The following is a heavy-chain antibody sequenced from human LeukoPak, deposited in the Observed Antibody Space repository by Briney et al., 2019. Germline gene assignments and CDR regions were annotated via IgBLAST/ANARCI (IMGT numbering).Heavy chain of an antibody. V-gene: IGHV4-34*01. CDR3: ARDMLRDYYDSSGYQNWFDP. CDR2: INHSGST. D-gene: IGHD3-22*01. J-gene: IGHJ5*02. CDR1: GGSISSYY. Sequence: PSETLSLTCTVSGGSISSYYWSWIRQPPGKGLEWIGEINHSGSTNYNPSLKSRVTISVDTSKNQFSLKLSSVTAADTAVYYCARDMLRDYYDSSGYQNWFDPWGQGTLVTVSS.